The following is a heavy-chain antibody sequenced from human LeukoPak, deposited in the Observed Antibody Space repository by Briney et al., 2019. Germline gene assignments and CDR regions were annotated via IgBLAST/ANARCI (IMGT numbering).Heavy chain of an antibody. CDR1: GGSISSAGYY. CDR2: IS. J-gene: IGHJ2*01. D-gene: IGHD5-12*01. V-gene: IGHV4-31*03. Sequence: SETLSLTCTVSGGSISSAGYYWSWLRQHPGKGLEWIGYISYYNPSLKSRVTISVDTSKNQFSLKLSSVTAADTAVYYCARAILTASGYVWYFDLWGRGTLVTVSS. CDR3: ARAILTASGYVWYFDL.